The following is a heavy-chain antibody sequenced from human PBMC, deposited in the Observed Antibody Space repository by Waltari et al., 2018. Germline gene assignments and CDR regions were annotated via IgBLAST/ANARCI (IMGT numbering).Heavy chain of an antibody. D-gene: IGHD5-18*01. CDR1: GGSISSGSYY. V-gene: IGHV4-61*02. J-gene: IGHJ4*02. Sequence: QVQLQESGPGLVKPSQTLSLTCTVSGGSISSGSYYWSWIRQPAGKGLEWIGRIYTSGNTNYNPTLNSRVTISVDTSKNQFSLKLSSVTAADTAVYYCAREGYSYGSVGGYFDYWGQGTLVTVSS. CDR2: IYTSGNT. CDR3: AREGYSYGSVGGYFDY.